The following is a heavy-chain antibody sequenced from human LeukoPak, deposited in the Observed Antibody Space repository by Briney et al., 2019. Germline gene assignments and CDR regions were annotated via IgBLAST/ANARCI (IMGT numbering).Heavy chain of an antibody. V-gene: IGHV3-23*01. Sequence: QPGRSLRLSCAASGFTFSSYAMTWVRQAPGKGLEWVSDISVSGGNTYYADSVQGRFTISRDNSKNTLYLQMNSLRAEDTAVYYCAKARVVVTVGDAFDIWGQGTMVTVSS. J-gene: IGHJ3*02. CDR3: AKARVVVTVGDAFDI. CDR1: GFTFSSYA. CDR2: ISVSGGNT. D-gene: IGHD2-21*02.